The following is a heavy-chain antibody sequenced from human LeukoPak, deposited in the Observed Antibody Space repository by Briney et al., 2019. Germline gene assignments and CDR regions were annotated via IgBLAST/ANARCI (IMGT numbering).Heavy chain of an antibody. CDR3: ASQDCGWFDP. D-gene: IGHD2-21*02. CDR1: GGSISSGSYY. CDR2: IYTSGST. V-gene: IGHV4-61*02. J-gene: IGHJ5*02. Sequence: SQTLSLTCTVSGGSISSGSYYWSWIRQPAGKGLEWIGRIYTSGSTNYNPSLKSRVTLSVDTSKNQFSLKLSSVTAADTAVYYCASQDCGWFDPWGQGTLVTVSS.